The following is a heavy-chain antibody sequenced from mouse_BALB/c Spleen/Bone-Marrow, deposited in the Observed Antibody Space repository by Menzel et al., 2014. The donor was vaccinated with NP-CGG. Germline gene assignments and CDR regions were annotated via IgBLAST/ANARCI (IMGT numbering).Heavy chain of an antibody. D-gene: IGHD1-1*01. Sequence: EVKLVESGGGLVQPGGSLKLSCAASGFDFXRYWMSWVRQAPGKGLEWIGEINPDSRTINYTPSLKDKFIISRDNAKNTLDLQMSRVRSEDAGLYYCARCGYYGFLHYWGQGTTLTVSS. CDR2: INPDSRTI. V-gene: IGHV4-1*02. CDR3: ARCGYYGFLHY. J-gene: IGHJ2*01. CDR1: GFDFXRYW.